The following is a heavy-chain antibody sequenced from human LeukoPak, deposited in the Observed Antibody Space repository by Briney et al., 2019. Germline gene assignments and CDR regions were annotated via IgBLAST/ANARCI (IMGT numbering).Heavy chain of an antibody. J-gene: IGHJ4*02. CDR2: IIPIFGTA. CDR1: GGTFSSYA. D-gene: IGHD7-27*01. Sequence: VASVKVSCKASGGTFSSYAISWVRQAPGQGLEWMGGIIPIFGTANYAQKFQGRVTTTADESTSTAYMELSSLRSEDTAVYYCARGGGTGDQFDFDYWGQGTLVTVSS. V-gene: IGHV1-69*01. CDR3: ARGGGTGDQFDFDY.